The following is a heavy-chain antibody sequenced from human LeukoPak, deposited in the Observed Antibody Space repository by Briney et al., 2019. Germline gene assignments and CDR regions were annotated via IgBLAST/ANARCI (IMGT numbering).Heavy chain of an antibody. V-gene: IGHV4-34*01. D-gene: IGHD1-7*01. CDR3: AREPRIWVTGTTPSAFDI. J-gene: IGHJ3*02. CDR2: INHSGST. CDR1: GGSFSGYY. Sequence: PSETLSLTCAVYGGSFSGYYWSWIRQPPGKGLEWIGEINHSGSTNYNPSLKSRVTISVDTSKNQFSLKLSSVTAADTAVYYCAREPRIWVTGTTPSAFDIWGQGTMVTVSS.